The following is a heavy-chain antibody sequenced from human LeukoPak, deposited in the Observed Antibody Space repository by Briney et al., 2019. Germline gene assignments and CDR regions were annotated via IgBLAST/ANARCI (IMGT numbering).Heavy chain of an antibody. CDR2: IYYSGST. V-gene: IGHV4-59*01. J-gene: IGHJ4*02. D-gene: IGHD5-24*01. CDR3: ARGRDGYNYY. Sequence: SETLSLTCTVSGGSISSYYWSWIRQPPGKGLEWIGYIYYSGSTSYNPSLKSRVTISVDTSKNQFSLKLSSVTAADTAVYYCARGRDGYNYYWGQGTLVTVSS. CDR1: GGSISSYY.